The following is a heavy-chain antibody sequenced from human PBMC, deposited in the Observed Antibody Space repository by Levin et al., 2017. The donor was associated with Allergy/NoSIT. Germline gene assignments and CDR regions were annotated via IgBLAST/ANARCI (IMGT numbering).Heavy chain of an antibody. CDR2: ISYDGRHK. Sequence: GGSLRLSCAASGFTFSNYGMHWVRQAPGKGLEWVAVISYDGRHKKSADFLKGRFAISRDNSKNTLYLQMNSLRADDTAVYYCGGSYCSSIAGQLDHWGKGTLVTVSS. J-gene: IGHJ5*02. D-gene: IGHD2-2*01. V-gene: IGHV3-30*03. CDR3: GGSYCSSIAGQLDH. CDR1: GFTFSNYG.